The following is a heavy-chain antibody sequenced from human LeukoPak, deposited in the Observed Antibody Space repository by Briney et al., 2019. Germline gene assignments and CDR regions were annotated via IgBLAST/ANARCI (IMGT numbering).Heavy chain of an antibody. V-gene: IGHV3-74*01. Sequence: PGGSLRLSCAASGFTFSTHWMHWVRQGPGRGLEWVARISSDGRFTNNADSVKGRCTISRDNGKNTVYLQMNRLRAEDTAVYYCARDPLRLRTNGGFDYWGQGTLVTVSS. CDR3: ARDPLRLRTNGGFDY. CDR1: GFTFSTHW. D-gene: IGHD7-27*01. CDR2: ISSDGRFT. J-gene: IGHJ4*02.